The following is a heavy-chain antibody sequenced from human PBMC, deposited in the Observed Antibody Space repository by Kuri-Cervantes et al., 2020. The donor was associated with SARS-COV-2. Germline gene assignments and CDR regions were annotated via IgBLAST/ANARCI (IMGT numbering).Heavy chain of an antibody. CDR2: TYYSGTT. CDR3: ARERECYGTNHYHFDS. CDR1: GGSVSSSGYY. V-gene: IGHV4-61*08. D-gene: IGHD1-7*01. Sequence: AETLSLTCTVSGGSVSSSGYYWTWIRPPPGKGLEWIGHTYYSGTTKYNPSLKSRVTISIDTSKNQFSLKLNSVSAADTAVYYCARERECYGTNHYHFDSWGQGTLVTVSS. J-gene: IGHJ4*02.